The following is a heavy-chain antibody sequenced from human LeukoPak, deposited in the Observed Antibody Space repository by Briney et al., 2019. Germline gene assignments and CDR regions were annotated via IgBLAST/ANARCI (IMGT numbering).Heavy chain of an antibody. V-gene: IGHV3-66*01. CDR2: IYIGGST. CDR3: ARDKSANYYYYAMDV. J-gene: IGHJ6*02. CDR1: GFPVSSNY. Sequence: PGGSLRLSCAASGFPVSSNYMSWVRQAPGKGLEWVSVIYIGGSTYYADSVKGRFTISRDISKNTLYLQMNSLRAEDTAVYYCARDKSANYYYYAMDVWGQGTTVTVSS. D-gene: IGHD6-13*01.